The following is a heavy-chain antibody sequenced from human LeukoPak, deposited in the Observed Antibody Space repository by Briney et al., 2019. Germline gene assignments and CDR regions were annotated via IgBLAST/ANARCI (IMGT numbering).Heavy chain of an antibody. CDR2: INPSGGST. CDR3: ARENIAVAGTDY. V-gene: IGHV1-46*01. CDR1: GYTFTSYY. Sequence: ASAKVSCKASGYTFTSYYMHWVRQAPGQGLEWMGIINPSGGSTSYAQKFQGRVTMTRDTSTSTVYMELSSLRSEDTAVYYCARENIAVAGTDYWGQGTLVTVSS. J-gene: IGHJ4*02. D-gene: IGHD6-19*01.